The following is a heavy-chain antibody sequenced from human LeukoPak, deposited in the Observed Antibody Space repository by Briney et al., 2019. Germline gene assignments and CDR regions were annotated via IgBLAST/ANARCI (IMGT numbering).Heavy chain of an antibody. D-gene: IGHD3-16*02. V-gene: IGHV4-31*03. CDR3: ARYYDYVWGSYRXNXFDP. CDR2: IYYSGST. CDR1: GGSISSGGYY. Sequence: SQTLSLTCTVSGGSISSGGYYWSWIRQHPGKGLEWIGYIYYSGSTYYNPSLKSRVTISVDTSKNQFSLKLSSVTAADTAVYYCARYYDYVWGSYRXNXFDPWGQGTLVTVSS. J-gene: IGHJ5*02.